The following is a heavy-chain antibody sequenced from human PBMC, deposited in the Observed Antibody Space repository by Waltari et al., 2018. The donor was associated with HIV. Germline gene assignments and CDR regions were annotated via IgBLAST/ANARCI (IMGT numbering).Heavy chain of an antibody. Sequence: QVQLQQWGAGLLKPSETLSLTCAVYGGSFSGYYWSWIRQPPGKGLEWIGEINHSGSTNYNPSLKSRVTISVDTSKNQFSLKLSSVTAADTAVYYCARKGKLRFLEWLHIPVPFAFDYWGQGTLVTVSS. D-gene: IGHD3-3*01. CDR3: ARKGKLRFLEWLHIPVPFAFDY. V-gene: IGHV4-34*01. J-gene: IGHJ4*02. CDR2: INHSGST. CDR1: GGSFSGYY.